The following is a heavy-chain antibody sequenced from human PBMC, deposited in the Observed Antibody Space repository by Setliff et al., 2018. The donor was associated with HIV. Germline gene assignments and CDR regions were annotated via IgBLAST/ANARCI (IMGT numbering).Heavy chain of an antibody. Sequence: SETLSLTCTVSGGSISSYYWSWIRQPPGKGLEWIGYIYYSGSTNYNPSLKSRITISVDTSKNQSSLKLSSVTAADTAVYYCARSTPSVGYISEHWGQGTLVTVSS. CDR2: IYYSGST. CDR1: GGSISSYY. CDR3: ARSTPSVGYISEH. D-gene: IGHD5-12*01. J-gene: IGHJ4*02. V-gene: IGHV4-59*01.